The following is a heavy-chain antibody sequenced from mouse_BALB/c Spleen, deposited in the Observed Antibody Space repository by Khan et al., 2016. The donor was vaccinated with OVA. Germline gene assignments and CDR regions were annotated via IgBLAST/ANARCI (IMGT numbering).Heavy chain of an antibody. Sequence: VQLQQSGAELARPGASVKMSCKASGYTFTSYTIHWIKERPGQGLEWIGYINPSNGYTNFNQKFMDKATLTTDKSSTTAYLQLSSLPSDDSAVYNCVRDGAYHRNDGWFAYWGQGTLVTVSA. CDR1: GYTFTSYT. CDR2: INPSNGYT. CDR3: VRDGAYHRNDGWFAY. V-gene: IGHV1-4*01. J-gene: IGHJ3*01. D-gene: IGHD2-14*01.